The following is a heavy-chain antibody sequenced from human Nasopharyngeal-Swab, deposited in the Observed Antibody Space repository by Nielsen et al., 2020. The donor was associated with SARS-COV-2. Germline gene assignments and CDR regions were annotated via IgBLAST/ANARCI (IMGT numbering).Heavy chain of an antibody. CDR3: PRLSPDTAMVGPFDY. J-gene: IGHJ4*02. D-gene: IGHD5-18*01. V-gene: IGHV5-51*01. Sequence: KVSCKGSGYSFTSYWIGWVRQMPGKGLEWMGIIYPGDSDTRYSPSFQGQVTISADKSISTAYLQWSSLKASDTAMYYCPRLSPDTAMVGPFDYWGQGTLVTVSS. CDR1: GYSFTSYW. CDR2: IYPGDSDT.